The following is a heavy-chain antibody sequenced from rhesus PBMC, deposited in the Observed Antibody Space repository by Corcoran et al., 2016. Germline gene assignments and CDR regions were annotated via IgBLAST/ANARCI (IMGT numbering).Heavy chain of an antibody. D-gene: IGHD3-34*01. Sequence: QVQLQESGPALVKPSETLSLTCAVSVSSISSHWWSLLRQPPGKGLEWIGEINCNSGSTYYNPSLKSRVTISKDASKNQFSLKLSSVTAADTAVYYCASPGGGDYYDDGLDSWGQGVVVTVSS. CDR2: INCNSGST. J-gene: IGHJ6*01. CDR1: VSSISSHW. CDR3: ASPGGGDYYDDGLDS. V-gene: IGHV4-80*01.